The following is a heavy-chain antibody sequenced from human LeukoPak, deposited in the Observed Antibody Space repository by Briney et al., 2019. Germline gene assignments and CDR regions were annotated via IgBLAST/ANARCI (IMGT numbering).Heavy chain of an antibody. D-gene: IGHD4/OR15-4a*01. Sequence: GGSLRPSCAASGFTFSSYSMNWVRQAPGKGLEWVSSISSSSSYIYYADSVKGRFTISRDNAKNSLYLQMNSLRAEDTAVYYCARDDYDLHAFDIWGQGTMVTVSS. CDR2: ISSSSSYI. CDR3: ARDDYDLHAFDI. J-gene: IGHJ3*02. V-gene: IGHV3-21*01. CDR1: GFTFSSYS.